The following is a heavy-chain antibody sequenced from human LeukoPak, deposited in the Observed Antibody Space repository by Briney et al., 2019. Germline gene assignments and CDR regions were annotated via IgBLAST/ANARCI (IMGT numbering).Heavy chain of an antibody. J-gene: IGHJ5*02. CDR2: ISGSGDST. D-gene: IGHD1-26*01. V-gene: IGHV3-23*01. Sequence: GACLRLSCAASGFTFTNYAINWVRQAPGKGLEWVSAISGSGDSTHYADSVKGRFTISRDNSKNTLFLQMNSLRAEDTAVYYCAKGGYSGSYIRWFDPWGQGTLVTVSS. CDR3: AKGGYSGSYIRWFDP. CDR1: GFTFTNYA.